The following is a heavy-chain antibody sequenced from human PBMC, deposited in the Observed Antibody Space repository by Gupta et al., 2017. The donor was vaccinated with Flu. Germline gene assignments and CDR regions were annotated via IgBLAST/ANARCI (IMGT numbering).Heavy chain of an antibody. CDR2: FFYGGST. CDR3: AGVRSPFSSGWF. V-gene: IGHV4-39*02. Sequence: INSSSCYWGWIRQRAGKGLEWIGSFFYGGSTYYKSSLKSRVTISVDTSKNHFSLRLSSVTAADTAVYYCAGVRSPFSSGWFWGQGTLVTVSS. J-gene: IGHJ4*02. D-gene: IGHD6-19*01. CDR1: INSSSCY.